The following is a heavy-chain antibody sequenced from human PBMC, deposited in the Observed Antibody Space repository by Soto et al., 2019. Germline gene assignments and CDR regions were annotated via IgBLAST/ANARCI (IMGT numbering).Heavy chain of an antibody. CDR1: GVSISSSSYY. CDR2: IYYRGST. Sequence: SETLSLTCTVSGVSISSSSYYWGWIRQPPGKGLEWIGSIYYRGSTYYNPSLKSRVSMSVDTSKKQLSLRLTSVTAADTAVYYCARLHCDSPNCVPLDPWGQGTLVTVS. D-gene: IGHD3-22*01. CDR3: ARLHCDSPNCVPLDP. V-gene: IGHV4-39*01. J-gene: IGHJ5*02.